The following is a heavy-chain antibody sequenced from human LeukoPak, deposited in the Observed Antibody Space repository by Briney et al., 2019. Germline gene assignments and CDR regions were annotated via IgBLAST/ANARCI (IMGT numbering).Heavy chain of an antibody. V-gene: IGHV1-8*01. D-gene: IGHD3-10*01. CDR3: ARGGPPTHLGGVDP. Sequence: ASVKVSCKASGYTFTSYDINWVRQATGQGLEWMGWMNPNSGNTGLAQKFQGRVTMTRDTSINTAYMELSNLRSEDTAVYYCARGGPPTHLGGVDPWGQGTLVIVSS. J-gene: IGHJ5*02. CDR1: GYTFTSYD. CDR2: MNPNSGNT.